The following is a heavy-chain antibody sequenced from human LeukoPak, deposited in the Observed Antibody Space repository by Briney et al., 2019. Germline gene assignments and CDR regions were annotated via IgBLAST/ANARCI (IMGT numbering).Heavy chain of an antibody. D-gene: IGHD3-22*01. CDR2: MNPNSGNT. J-gene: IGHJ3*02. CDR1: GYTFTSYD. Sequence: ASVKVSCKASGYTFTSYDINWVRQATGQGLEWMGWMNPNSGNTGYAQKFQGRVTITRNTSISTAYMELSSLRSEDTAVHYCARVYYDSSGYDSRGDAFDIWGQGTMVTVSS. CDR3: ARVYYDSSGYDSRGDAFDI. V-gene: IGHV1-8*03.